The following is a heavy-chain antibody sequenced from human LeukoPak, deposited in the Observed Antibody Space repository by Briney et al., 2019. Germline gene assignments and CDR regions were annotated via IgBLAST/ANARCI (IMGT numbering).Heavy chain of an antibody. J-gene: IGHJ4*02. CDR1: GFTFSSYW. CDR3: ARDPPGVPMVYAMWRHFDY. CDR2: IKQDGSEK. V-gene: IGHV3-7*01. Sequence: PGGSLRLSCAASGFTFSSYWMSWVRQAPGKGLEWVANIKQDGSEKYYVDSVKGRFTISRDNAKNSLYLQMNSLRAEDTAVYYCARDPPGVPMVYAMWRHFDYWGQGTLVTVSS. D-gene: IGHD2-8*01.